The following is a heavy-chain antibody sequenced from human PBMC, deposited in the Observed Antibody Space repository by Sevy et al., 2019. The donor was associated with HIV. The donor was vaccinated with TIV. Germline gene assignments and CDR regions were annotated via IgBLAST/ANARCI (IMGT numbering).Heavy chain of an antibody. J-gene: IGHJ4*02. CDR1: GFTFDNYA. D-gene: IGHD3-10*01. V-gene: IGHV3-21*01. CDR3: ARGDYYGSLYYFDY. Sequence: GGSLRLSCAASGFTFDNYAMNWVRQAPGKGLEWVSSISSGSSYIFYADSLKGRFTISRDNAKNSLYLHMNSLRAEDTAVYYCARGDYYGSLYYFDYWGPGTLVTVSS. CDR2: ISSGSSYI.